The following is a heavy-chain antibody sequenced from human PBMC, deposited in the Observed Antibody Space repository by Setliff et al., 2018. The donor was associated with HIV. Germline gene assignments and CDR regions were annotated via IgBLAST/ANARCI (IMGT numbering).Heavy chain of an antibody. CDR3: ARDRLGHIDRPYFDY. CDR1: GYTFTGYY. CDR2: IIPIFGTA. Sequence: SVKVSCKASGYTFTGYYMHWVRQAPGQGLEWMGGIIPIFGTANYAQKFQGRVTITTDESTTTAYMDLSSLRSEDTAVYYCARDRLGHIDRPYFDYWGQGTLVTVSS. J-gene: IGHJ4*02. V-gene: IGHV1-69*05. D-gene: IGHD2-21*01.